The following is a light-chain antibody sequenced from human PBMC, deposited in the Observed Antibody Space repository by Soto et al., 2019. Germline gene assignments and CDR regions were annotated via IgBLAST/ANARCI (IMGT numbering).Light chain of an antibody. Sequence: EIRLTQSPATLSWSPGERATLSCWASKSVNRYLVWYQQKPGQAPRLLIYGASSRATGIPDRFSGSGSGTEFTLTISSLEPADFAVYYCQQYNKWPPITFGHGTRLEIK. V-gene: IGKV3D-15*01. CDR3: QQYNKWPPIT. CDR2: GAS. J-gene: IGKJ5*01. CDR1: KSVNRY.